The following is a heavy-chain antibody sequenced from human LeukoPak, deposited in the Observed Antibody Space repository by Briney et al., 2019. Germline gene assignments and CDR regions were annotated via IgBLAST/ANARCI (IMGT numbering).Heavy chain of an antibody. CDR1: GYIFTSYW. CDR2: IDPSDSYT. Sequence: GESLKISCKGSGYIFTSYWISWVRQMPGKGLEWMGRIDPSDSYTNYSPSFQGHVTISADKSISTAYLQWSSLKASDTAMYYCARRIAVGSHFDYWGQGTLVTVSS. CDR3: ARRIAVGSHFDY. V-gene: IGHV5-10-1*01. D-gene: IGHD6-19*01. J-gene: IGHJ4*02.